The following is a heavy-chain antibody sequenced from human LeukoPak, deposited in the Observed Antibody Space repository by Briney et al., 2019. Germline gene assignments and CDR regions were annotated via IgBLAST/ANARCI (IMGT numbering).Heavy chain of an antibody. D-gene: IGHD3-10*01. CDR1: GGSISSSNYY. CDR3: ARHSSASYYHGSGSYYNVN. CDR2: VSYSGRT. Sequence: SETLSLTCTGSGGSISSSNYYWGWIRQPPGKGLEWIGSVSYSGRTYYNPSLKGRVTISVDPSKHQFSLKLSSVTAADTAVYYCARHSSASYYHGSGSYYNVNWGQGTLVTVSS. J-gene: IGHJ4*02. V-gene: IGHV4-39*01.